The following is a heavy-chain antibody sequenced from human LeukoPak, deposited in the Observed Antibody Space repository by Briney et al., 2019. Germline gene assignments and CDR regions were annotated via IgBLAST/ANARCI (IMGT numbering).Heavy chain of an antibody. CDR2: ISWKSGSI. D-gene: IGHD3-10*01. Sequence: PGRSLRLSCAASGFTFDDYAMHWVRQAPGKGLEWVSGISWKSGSIGYADSVKGRFTISRDNAKNSLYLLMNSLRAEDTALYYWAKDINSYYSGSGSDYWGQGTLVTVSS. J-gene: IGHJ4*02. V-gene: IGHV3-9*01. CDR1: GFTFDDYA. CDR3: AKDINSYYSGSGSDY.